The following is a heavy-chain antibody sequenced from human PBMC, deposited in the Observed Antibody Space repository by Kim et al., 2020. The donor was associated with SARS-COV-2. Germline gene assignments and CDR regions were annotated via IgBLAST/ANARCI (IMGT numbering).Heavy chain of an antibody. Sequence: NKYDADSVKGRFTISRDNSKNTLYLQMNSLRAEDTAVYYCAKGDTLTCDYWGQGTLVTVSS. D-gene: IGHD5-18*01. CDR2: NK. V-gene: IGHV3-30*02. J-gene: IGHJ4*02. CDR3: AKGDTLTCDY.